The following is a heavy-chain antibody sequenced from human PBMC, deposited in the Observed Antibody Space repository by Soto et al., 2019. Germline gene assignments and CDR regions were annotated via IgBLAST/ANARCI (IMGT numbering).Heavy chain of an antibody. D-gene: IGHD5-18*01. CDR2: ISAYNGNT. J-gene: IGHJ6*02. CDR3: ARVGGYSYGYGMDV. Sequence: ASVKVSCKASGYTFTSYGISWVRQAPGQGLEWMGWISAYNGNTNYAQKLQGRVTMTTGTSTSTAYMELRSRRSDDTAVYYCARVGGYSYGYGMDVWGQGTTVTVSS. CDR1: GYTFTSYG. V-gene: IGHV1-18*01.